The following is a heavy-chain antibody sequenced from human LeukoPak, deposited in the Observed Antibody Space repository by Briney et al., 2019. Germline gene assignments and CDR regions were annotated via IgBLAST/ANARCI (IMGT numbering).Heavy chain of an antibody. V-gene: IGHV1-69*01. CDR2: IIPIFGTA. D-gene: IGHD3-10*01. CDR3: AREYHGSGSCDY. J-gene: IGHJ4*02. Sequence: SGKVSCKASGGTFTSYATSWVRQAPGQGLEWMGGIIPIFGTANYAQKFQGRVTITADESTSTAYLELGSLRSEDTAVFYCAREYHGSGSCDYWGRGTVDTVPS. CDR1: GGTFTSYA.